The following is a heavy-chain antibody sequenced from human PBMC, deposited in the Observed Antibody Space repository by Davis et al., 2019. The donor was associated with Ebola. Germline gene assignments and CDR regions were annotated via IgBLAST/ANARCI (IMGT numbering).Heavy chain of an antibody. D-gene: IGHD6-19*01. CDR3: ARREQWLVLGGGFDY. Sequence: SETLSLTCTVSGGSISSSSYYWGWIRQPPGKGLEWIGSIYYSGSTYYNPSLKSRVTISVDTSKNQFSLKLSSVTAAETAVYYCARREQWLVLGGGFDYWGQGTLVTVSS. CDR1: GGSISSSSYY. V-gene: IGHV4-39*01. J-gene: IGHJ4*02. CDR2: IYYSGST.